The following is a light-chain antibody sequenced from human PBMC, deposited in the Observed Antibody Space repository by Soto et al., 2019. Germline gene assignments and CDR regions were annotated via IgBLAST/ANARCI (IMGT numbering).Light chain of an antibody. CDR1: QSVSSY. V-gene: IGKV3-11*01. CDR2: DAS. Sequence: EIVLTQSPATLSLSPGEKATLSCGASQSVSSYLAWFQQKPGQAPRLLIYDASNRATGIPARFSGSGSGTDFTLTISSLEPEDFAVYYCQQRSSWPLLTFGGGTKVEI. J-gene: IGKJ4*01. CDR3: QQRSSWPLLT.